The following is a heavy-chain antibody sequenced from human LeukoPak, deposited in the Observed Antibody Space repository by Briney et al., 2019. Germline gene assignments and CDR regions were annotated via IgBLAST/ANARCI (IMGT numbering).Heavy chain of an antibody. Sequence: SETLSLTCTVSGGAISSSSYYWGWICQPPGKGLEWIGSIYYSGSTYYNPSLKSRVTISVDTSKNQFSLKLSSVTAADTAVYYCARHVHDYIWGSYRHGRYDYWGQGTLVTVSS. CDR2: IYYSGST. CDR1: GGAISSSSYY. V-gene: IGHV4-39*01. J-gene: IGHJ4*02. D-gene: IGHD3-16*02. CDR3: ARHVHDYIWGSYRHGRYDY.